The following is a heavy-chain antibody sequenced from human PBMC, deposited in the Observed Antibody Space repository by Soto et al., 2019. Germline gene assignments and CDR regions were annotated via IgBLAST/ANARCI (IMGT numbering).Heavy chain of an antibody. CDR3: AREKWLVRRNDPFDI. CDR2: INPNGGST. CDR1: GYTFINYY. V-gene: IGHV1-46*01. J-gene: IGHJ3*02. Sequence: QVQLVQSGAEVKKPGASVKVSCKASGYTFINYYMHWVRQAPGQGLEWMGIINPNGGSTTYAQKLQGRVTLTRDTSTNTGNLELSSLRSEDTAVYYCAREKWLVRRNDPFDIWGQGTMVTVSS. D-gene: IGHD6-19*01.